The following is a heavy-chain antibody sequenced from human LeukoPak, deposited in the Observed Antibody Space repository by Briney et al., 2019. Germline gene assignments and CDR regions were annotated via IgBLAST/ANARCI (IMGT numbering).Heavy chain of an antibody. V-gene: IGHV4-61*02. Sequence: SETLSLTCTVSGGSISSSSYYWSWIRQPAGKGLEWIGRIYTSGSTNYNPSLKSRVTMSVDTSKNQFSLKLSSVTAADTAIYYCAAGYSSGWIDYWGQGTLVTVSS. CDR3: AAGYSSGWIDY. D-gene: IGHD6-19*01. CDR2: IYTSGST. CDR1: GGSISSSSYY. J-gene: IGHJ4*02.